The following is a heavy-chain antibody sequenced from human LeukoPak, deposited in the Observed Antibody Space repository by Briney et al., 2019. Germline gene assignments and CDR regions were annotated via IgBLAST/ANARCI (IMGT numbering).Heavy chain of an antibody. J-gene: IGHJ4*02. Sequence: PGGSLRLSCAASGYTFSSYAMSWVRQAPGKGLEGVSAISGSGGSTYYADSVKGRFTISRDNSKNTLYLQMNSLRAEDTAVYYCAKDDYYDSSGYYSYFDYWGQGTLVTVSS. D-gene: IGHD3-22*01. V-gene: IGHV3-23*01. CDR3: AKDDYYDSSGYYSYFDY. CDR2: ISGSGGST. CDR1: GYTFSSYA.